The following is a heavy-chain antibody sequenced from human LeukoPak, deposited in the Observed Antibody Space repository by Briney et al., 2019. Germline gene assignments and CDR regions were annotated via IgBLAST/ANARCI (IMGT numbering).Heavy chain of an antibody. D-gene: IGHD3-22*01. CDR2: IYYSGST. CDR1: GGSISSYY. J-gene: IGHJ4*02. V-gene: IGHV4-59*01. CDR3: AREGGDSYDSSGYYLDY. Sequence: SETLSLTCTVSGGSISSYYWSWIRQPPGKGLEWIGYIYYSGSTNYNPSLKSRVTISVDTSKNQFSLKLSSVTAADTAVYYCAREGGDSYDSSGYYLDYWGQGTLVTVSS.